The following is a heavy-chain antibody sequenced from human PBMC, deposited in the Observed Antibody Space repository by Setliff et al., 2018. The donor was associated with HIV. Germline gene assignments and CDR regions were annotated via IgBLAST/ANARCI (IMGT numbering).Heavy chain of an antibody. CDR3: ARHRKDDYFLTAYFDS. CDR1: GASITSHY. J-gene: IGHJ4*02. V-gene: IGHV4-4*02. CDR2: IYHSGST. D-gene: IGHD4-17*01. Sequence: PSETLSLTCTVSGASITSHYWSWVRQPPGKGLEWIGEIYHSGSTNYNPSLKSRVTISLDRSKTQFSLKLSSVTAADTAVYYCARHRKDDYFLTAYFDSLGQGALVTVSS.